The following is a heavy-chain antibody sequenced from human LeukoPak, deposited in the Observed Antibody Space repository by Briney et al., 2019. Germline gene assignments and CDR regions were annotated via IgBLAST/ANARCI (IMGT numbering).Heavy chain of an antibody. V-gene: IGHV4-4*09. D-gene: IGHD3-3*01. CDR2: IYTSGST. CDR3: ARHGFWSGYYFLDY. Sequence: SETLSLTCTVSGGSISSYYWSWIRQPPGKGLEWIGYIYTSGSTNYNPSLQSRGTISVDTSKNQFSLRLSSVTAADTAVYYCARHGFWSGYYFLDYWGQGTLVTVSS. J-gene: IGHJ4*02. CDR1: GGSISSYY.